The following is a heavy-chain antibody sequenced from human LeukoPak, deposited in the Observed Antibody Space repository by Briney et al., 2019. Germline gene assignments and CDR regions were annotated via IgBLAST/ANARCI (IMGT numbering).Heavy chain of an antibody. D-gene: IGHD3-16*01. CDR2: IYYTGST. V-gene: IGHV4-59*08. CDR3: ARHLSSGFGDDP. J-gene: IGHJ5*02. CDR1: GGSISTYY. Sequence: SETLSLTCIVSGGSISTYYWSWIRQPPGKGLEWIGYIYYTGSTNYNPSLKSRVTISVDTSKDRFSLKLSSVTAADTAVYYCARHLSSGFGDDPWGQGTLVTVSS.